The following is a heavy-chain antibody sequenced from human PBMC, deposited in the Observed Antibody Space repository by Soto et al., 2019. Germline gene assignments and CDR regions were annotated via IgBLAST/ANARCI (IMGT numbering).Heavy chain of an antibody. J-gene: IGHJ6*02. V-gene: IGHV3-23*01. CDR2: IGGSDNRT. CDR1: GFTFSSYA. CDR3: SPMGV. Sequence: EVQLLESGGGLVQPGGSLRLSCAASGFTFSSYAMSWVRQAPGKGLEWVSAIGGSDNRTYYADSVKGRFTISRDNSKNTLYLQMSSLRADDTAVYYCSPMGVWGQGTTVTVSS.